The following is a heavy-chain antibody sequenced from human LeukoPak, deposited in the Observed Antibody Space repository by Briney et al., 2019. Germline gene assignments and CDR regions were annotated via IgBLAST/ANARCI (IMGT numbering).Heavy chain of an antibody. CDR1: GILVSSNY. D-gene: IGHD5-18*01. CDR3: TRPTTVDTAMAYDY. Sequence: GGSLRLSCVASGILVSSNYMSWVRQAPGKGLEWVSFIDSTGSTYYADSVKGRFTISRDNSRNTLYLQMNSLKAEDTAVYYCTRPTTVDTAMAYDYWGQGTLVTVSS. V-gene: IGHV3-66*04. CDR2: IDSTGST. J-gene: IGHJ4*02.